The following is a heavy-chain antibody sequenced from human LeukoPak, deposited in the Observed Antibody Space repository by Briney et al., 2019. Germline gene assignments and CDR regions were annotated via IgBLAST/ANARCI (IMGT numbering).Heavy chain of an antibody. J-gene: IGHJ4*02. V-gene: IGHV1-2*02. Sequence: GSVKVSCKASGYTFTGYYMHWVRQAPGQGLEWMGWINPNSGGTNYAQKFQGRVTMTRDTSISTAYMELSRLRSDDTAVYYCARAEWELPTSPDYWGQGTLVTVSS. CDR2: INPNSGGT. CDR1: GYTFTGYY. D-gene: IGHD1-26*01. CDR3: ARAEWELPTSPDY.